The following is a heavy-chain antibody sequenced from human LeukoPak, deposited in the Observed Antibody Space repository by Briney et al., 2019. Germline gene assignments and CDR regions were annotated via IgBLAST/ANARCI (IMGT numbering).Heavy chain of an antibody. J-gene: IGHJ4*02. CDR3: AKDLAGSGSYSFDY. CDR2: ISGSGGST. V-gene: IGHV3-23*01. D-gene: IGHD1-26*01. CDR1: GFTFSNYA. Sequence: GGSLRLSCAASGFTFSNYAMNCVRQAPGRGLEWVSAISGSGGSTYYADSVKGRFTISRDNSKNTLYLQMNSLRAEDTAVYYCAKDLAGSGSYSFDYWGQGTLVTVSS.